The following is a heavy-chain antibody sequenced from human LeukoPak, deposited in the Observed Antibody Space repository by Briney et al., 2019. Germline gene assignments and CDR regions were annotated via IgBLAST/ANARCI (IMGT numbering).Heavy chain of an antibody. J-gene: IGHJ4*02. V-gene: IGHV3-11*01. Sequence: PGGSLRLSCAASGFTFSDHYMTWVRQAPGRGLEWLSCISSTGRYLYYADSVKGRFTISRDNAKNSVFLQVNSLRAEDTAVYYCARVIYGSTIPGLDSWGQGTLVTVSS. CDR2: ISSTGRYL. CDR1: GFTFSDHY. CDR3: ARVIYGSTIPGLDS. D-gene: IGHD2-2*01.